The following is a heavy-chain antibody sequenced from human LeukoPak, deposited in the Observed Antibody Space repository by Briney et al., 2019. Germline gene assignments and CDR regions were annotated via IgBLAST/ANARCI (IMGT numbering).Heavy chain of an antibody. V-gene: IGHV3-7*01. CDR2: IKDDGSEK. D-gene: IGHD1-14*01. CDR3: ARDPGPPPYFDY. J-gene: IGHJ4*02. CDR1: GFTFSSFW. Sequence: GGSLRLSCAASGFTFSSFWMSWVRQAPGKGLEWVASIKDDGSEKFYVDSVKGRFTISRDNAKNSLYLQMNSLRAEDTAVYYCARDPGPPPYFDYWGQGTLVTVSS.